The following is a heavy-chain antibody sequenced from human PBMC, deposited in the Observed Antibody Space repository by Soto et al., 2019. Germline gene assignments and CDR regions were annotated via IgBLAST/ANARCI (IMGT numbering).Heavy chain of an antibody. CDR1: GGSFSGYY. J-gene: IGHJ4*02. D-gene: IGHD6-6*01. Sequence: PSETLSLTCAVYGGSFSGYYWSWIRQPPGKGLEWIGEINHSGSTNYNPSLKSRVTISVDTPKNQFSLKLSSVTAADTAVYYCARVSSSSDFDYWGQGTLVTVSS. CDR3: ARVSSSSDFDY. CDR2: INHSGST. V-gene: IGHV4-34*01.